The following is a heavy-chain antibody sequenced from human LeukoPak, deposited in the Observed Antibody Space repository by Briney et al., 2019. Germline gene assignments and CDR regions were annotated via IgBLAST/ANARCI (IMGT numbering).Heavy chain of an antibody. J-gene: IGHJ6*01. Sequence: SETLSLTCAVSGGSISSSSTYYWGWIRQPPGKGLEWIGSIYYSGSTYYKPFLRNRVTISVDTYKYNLSVKLGSVTAADGAVYYCATISCGSDGMDVWGQGTTVIVSS. CDR2: IYYSGST. CDR3: ATISCGSDGMDV. CDR1: GGSISSSSTYY. D-gene: IGHD3-10*01. V-gene: IGHV4-39*02.